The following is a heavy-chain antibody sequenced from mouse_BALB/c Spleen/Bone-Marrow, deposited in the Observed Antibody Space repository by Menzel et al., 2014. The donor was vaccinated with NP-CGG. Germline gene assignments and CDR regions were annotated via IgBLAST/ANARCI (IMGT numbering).Heavy chain of an antibody. J-gene: IGHJ4*01. CDR1: GDSITSGY. CDR3: ARAGYRYDVGYAMDY. D-gene: IGHD2-14*01. Sequence: EVQLQQSGPSLVKPSQPLSLPCSVTGDSITSGYWNWIRKFPGNKLEYMGYTSHSGSTYYNPSLKSRISITRDTSKNQYYLQLNSVTTEDTATYYCARAGYRYDVGYAMDYWGQGTSVTVSS. V-gene: IGHV3-8*02. CDR2: TSHSGST.